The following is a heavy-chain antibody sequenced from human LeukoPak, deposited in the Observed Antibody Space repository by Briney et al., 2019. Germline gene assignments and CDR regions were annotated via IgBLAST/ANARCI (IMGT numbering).Heavy chain of an antibody. V-gene: IGHV4-39*01. D-gene: IGHD3-22*01. J-gene: IGHJ4*02. CDR2: MYYSGTT. Sequence: SETLSLTCTVSGGSINSNNYYWAWIRQTPGKGLEWIGRMYYSGTTYYNPSLKSRVTISVDTSKNQFSLKLSSVTAADTAVYYCARHLDPYDTSGYYSPYFDFWGQGTLVTVSS. CDR3: ARHLDPYDTSGYYSPYFDF. CDR1: GGSINSNNYY.